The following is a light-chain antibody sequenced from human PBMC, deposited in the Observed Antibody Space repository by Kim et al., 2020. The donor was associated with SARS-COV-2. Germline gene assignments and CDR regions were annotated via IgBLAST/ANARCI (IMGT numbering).Light chain of an antibody. J-gene: IGKJ2*01. V-gene: IGKV1-39*01. CDR2: AAS. CDR1: QRITTC. Sequence: AGDSVSSTCRASQRITTCLNWYQQKPGKAPHLLISAASTLHDGVPSRFSGRGSGTEFTLTINHLQPEDVASYYCQETYSNPYTFGQGTRLEI. CDR3: QETYSNPYT.